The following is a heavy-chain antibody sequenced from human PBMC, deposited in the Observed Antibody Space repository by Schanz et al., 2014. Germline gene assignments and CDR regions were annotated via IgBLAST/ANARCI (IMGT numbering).Heavy chain of an antibody. V-gene: IGHV3-23*01. Sequence: EVQLLESGGGLVQPGGSLRLSCAASGFTFSSYAMTWVRQAPGMGLEWVSAISGRDGSTYYADSVRGRFTISRDNSKNTLYLQMNSLRAEDTAVYYCARPALWFGDNCFDPWGQGTLXTVSS. D-gene: IGHD3-10*01. J-gene: IGHJ5*02. CDR3: ARPALWFGDNCFDP. CDR1: GFTFSSYA. CDR2: ISGRDGST.